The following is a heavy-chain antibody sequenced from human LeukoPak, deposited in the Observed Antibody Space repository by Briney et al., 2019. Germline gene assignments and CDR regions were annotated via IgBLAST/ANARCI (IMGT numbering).Heavy chain of an antibody. CDR3: ARGMPAAGPGRIFDY. V-gene: IGHV4-30-4*01. CDR1: GGSISSGDYY. D-gene: IGHD6-13*01. J-gene: IGHJ4*02. CDR2: IYYSGTT. Sequence: PSQTLSLTCTVSGGSISSGDYYWSWIRQPPGKGLEWIGYIYYSGTTNYNPSLKSRVTISVDTSKNQFSLRLSSVTAADTAVYYCARGMPAAGPGRIFDYWGQGTLVTVSS.